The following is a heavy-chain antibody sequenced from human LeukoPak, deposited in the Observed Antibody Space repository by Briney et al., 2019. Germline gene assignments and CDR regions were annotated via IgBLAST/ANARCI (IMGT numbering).Heavy chain of an antibody. Sequence: PGGSLRLSCAASGFTFSNHAMSWVRQAPGKGLEWVGRIKSRSDSGTSDYAAPVKGRFTISRDDSTDTLFLQMNSLKTEDTAVYYCITEIRWELVGNHYWGQGILVTVSS. D-gene: IGHD1-26*01. CDR3: ITEIRWELVGNHY. J-gene: IGHJ4*02. CDR2: IKSRSDSGTS. CDR1: GFTFSNHA. V-gene: IGHV3-15*01.